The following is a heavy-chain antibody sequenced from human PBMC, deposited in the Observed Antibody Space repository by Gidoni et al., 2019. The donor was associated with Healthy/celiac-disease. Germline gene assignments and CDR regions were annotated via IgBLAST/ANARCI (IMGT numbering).Heavy chain of an antibody. CDR2: ISAYNGNT. CDR1: GYTFTSYG. D-gene: IGHD2-15*01. Sequence: QVQLVQSGAEVKKPGASVNVSCTASGYTFTSYGISWGRQAPGQGLEWRGWISAYNGNTNYAQKLQGRVTRTTDTSTSTAYMELRSRRSDDTAVYYGARGGQWSHGAFDIWGQGTMVTVSS. V-gene: IGHV1-18*04. J-gene: IGHJ3*02. CDR3: ARGGQWSHGAFDI.